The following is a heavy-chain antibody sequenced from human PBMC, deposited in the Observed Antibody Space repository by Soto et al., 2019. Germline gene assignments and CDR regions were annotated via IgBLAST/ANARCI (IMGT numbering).Heavy chain of an antibody. V-gene: IGHV3-30*09. CDR3: ARDGYGGRSDGFDV. CDR1: GFTFGAYT. Sequence: ESGGGVVQPGRSLRLSCAASGFTFGAYTMHWVRQAPGKGLEWVAAISYDGNSERYTDSVKGRFAVSRDNPKSAMYLQMNSLRPDDTAVYYCARDGYGGRSDGFDVWGQGTKVTVSS. CDR2: ISYDGNSE. J-gene: IGHJ3*01. D-gene: IGHD1-26*01.